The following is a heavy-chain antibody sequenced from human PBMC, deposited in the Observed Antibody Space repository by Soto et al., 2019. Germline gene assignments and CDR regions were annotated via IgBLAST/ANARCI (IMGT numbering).Heavy chain of an antibody. D-gene: IGHD5-18*01. CDR1: GFTFDDYA. J-gene: IGHJ3*02. CDR2: ISWNSGSI. CDR3: AKDLWIQLWTDAFDI. Sequence: EVQLVESGGGLVQPGRSLRLSCVASGFTFDDYAMHWVRQAPGKGLEWVSGISWNSGSIGYADSVKGRFTISRDNAKNSLYLQMNSLRAGDTALYYCAKDLWIQLWTDAFDIWGQGTMVTVSS. V-gene: IGHV3-9*01.